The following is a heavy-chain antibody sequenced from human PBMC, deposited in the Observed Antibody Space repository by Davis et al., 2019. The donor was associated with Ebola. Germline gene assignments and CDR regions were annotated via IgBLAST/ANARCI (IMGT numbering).Heavy chain of an antibody. V-gene: IGHV4-59*01. CDR1: GGSISSYY. D-gene: IGHD5-18*01. J-gene: IGHJ6*02. CDR2: IYYSGST. CDR3: ARGRLWLSYYYYGMDV. Sequence: MPGGSLRLSCTVSGGSISSYYWSWIRQPPGKGLEWIGYIYYSGSTNYNPSLKSRVTISVDTSKNQFSLKLSSVTAADTAVYYCARGRLWLSYYYYGMDVWGQGTRSPSP.